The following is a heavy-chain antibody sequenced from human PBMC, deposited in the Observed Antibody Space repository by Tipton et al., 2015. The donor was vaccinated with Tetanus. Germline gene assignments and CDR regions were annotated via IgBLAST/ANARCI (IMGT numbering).Heavy chain of an antibody. D-gene: IGHD6-6*01. V-gene: IGHV1-69*01. CDR1: GGTFSSYA. CDR2: IIPIFGTA. J-gene: IGHJ6*02. CDR3: ARDYPPEYSSSNGMDV. Sequence: QLVQSGAEVKKPGSSVKVSCKASGGTFSSYAISWVRQAPGQGLEWMGGIIPIFGTANYAQKFQGRVTITADESTSTAYMGLSSLRSEDTAVYYCARDYPPEYSSSNGMDVWGQGTTVTVSS.